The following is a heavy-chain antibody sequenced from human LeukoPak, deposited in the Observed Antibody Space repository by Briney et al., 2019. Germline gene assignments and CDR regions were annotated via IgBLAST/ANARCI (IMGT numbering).Heavy chain of an antibody. V-gene: IGHV3-23*01. J-gene: IGHJ6*02. CDR2: ISGSGVTT. Sequence: PGGSLRLSCVASEFTFSSYAMSWVRQAPGKGLEWVSAISGSGVTTHYADSVKGRFTISRDNSKNTLYLQMNSLRAEDTAVYYCAKESSTMIVVVADYYGMDVWGQGTTVTVSS. D-gene: IGHD3-22*01. CDR3: AKESSTMIVVVADYYGMDV. CDR1: EFTFSSYA.